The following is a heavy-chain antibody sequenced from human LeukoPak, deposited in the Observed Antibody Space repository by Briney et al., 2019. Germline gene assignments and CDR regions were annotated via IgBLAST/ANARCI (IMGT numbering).Heavy chain of an antibody. V-gene: IGHV4-39*01. Sequence: GSLRLSCAASGFTFSSYEMNWVRQPPGKGLEWIGSIYYSGSTYYNPSLKSRVTISVDTSKNQFSLKLSSVTAADTAVYYCARQLAAGLRFDYWGQGTLVTVSS. J-gene: IGHJ4*02. CDR3: ARQLAAGLRFDY. CDR2: IYYSGST. CDR1: GFTFSSYE. D-gene: IGHD6-13*01.